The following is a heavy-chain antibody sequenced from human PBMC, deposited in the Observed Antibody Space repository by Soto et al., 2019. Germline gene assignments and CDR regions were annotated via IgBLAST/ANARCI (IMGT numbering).Heavy chain of an antibody. J-gene: IGHJ4*02. D-gene: IGHD1-26*01. V-gene: IGHV3-23*01. CDR3: AKKSGVGATWYFDY. CDR2: LPEIGTNT. CDR1: GFTLMHYG. Sequence: PVGALRLSCAASGFTLMHYGMSWVREAPGKGLEWVSALPEIGTNTYYADSVKGRFTISRDNSKNTLFLQINNLRAGDTAVDYCAKKSGVGATWYFDYWGQGPLVTVSS.